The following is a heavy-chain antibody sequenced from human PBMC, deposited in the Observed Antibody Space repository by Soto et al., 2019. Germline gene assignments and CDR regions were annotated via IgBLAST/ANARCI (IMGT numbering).Heavy chain of an antibody. CDR2: ISGSGGST. V-gene: IGHV3-23*01. Sequence: EVQLLESGGGLVQPGGSLRLSCAASGFTFSSYAMSWVRQAPGKGLEWVSAISGSGGSTYYADSVKGRFTISRDNSKNTLYLRRNSLRAEDTAVYYCAKDRFRPTTVTTMDYWGQGTLVTVSS. CDR1: GFTFSSYA. CDR3: AKDRFRPTTVTTMDY. J-gene: IGHJ4*02. D-gene: IGHD4-17*01.